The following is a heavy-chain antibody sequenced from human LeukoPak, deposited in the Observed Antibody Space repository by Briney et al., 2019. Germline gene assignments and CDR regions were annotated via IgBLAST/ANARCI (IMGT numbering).Heavy chain of an antibody. J-gene: IGHJ4*02. CDR2: IYTSGST. CDR3: ARETGYDFWSGYSIDY. CDR1: GGSISSYY. D-gene: IGHD3-3*01. Sequence: SETLSLTCTVSGGSISSYYWSWIRQPAGKGLEWIGRIYTSGSTNYSPSLKSRVTMSVDTSKNQFSLKLSSVTAADTAVYYCARETGYDFWSGYSIDYWGQGTLVTVSS. V-gene: IGHV4-4*07.